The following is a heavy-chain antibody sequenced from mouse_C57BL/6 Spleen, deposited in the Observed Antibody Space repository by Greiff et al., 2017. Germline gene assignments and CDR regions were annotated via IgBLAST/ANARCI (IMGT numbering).Heavy chain of an antibody. J-gene: IGHJ2*01. Sequence: EVKLVESGGGLVKPGGSLKLSCAASGFTFSSYAMSWVRQTPEKRLEWVATISDGGSYTYYPDNVKGRFTISRDNAKNNLYLQMSHLKSEDTAMYYCARDGDRYYFDYWGQGTTLTVSS. D-gene: IGHD3-3*01. V-gene: IGHV5-4*01. CDR3: ARDGDRYYFDY. CDR1: GFTFSSYA. CDR2: ISDGGSYT.